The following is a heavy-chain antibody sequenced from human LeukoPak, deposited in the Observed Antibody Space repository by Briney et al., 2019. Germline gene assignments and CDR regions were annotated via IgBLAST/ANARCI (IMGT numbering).Heavy chain of an antibody. D-gene: IGHD2-2*01. CDR2: ITDSGRGT. CDR3: AKDHCSVTNCLAGSDY. Sequence: GGSLRLSCAASGFTVSSNYMSWVRQAPGKGLEWVSGITDSGRGTFYVDSMKGRFTISRDNSKNTLYLKMNSLRAEDTAVYYCAKDHCSVTNCLAGSDYWGQGTLVTVSS. V-gene: IGHV3-23*01. J-gene: IGHJ4*02. CDR1: GFTVSSNY.